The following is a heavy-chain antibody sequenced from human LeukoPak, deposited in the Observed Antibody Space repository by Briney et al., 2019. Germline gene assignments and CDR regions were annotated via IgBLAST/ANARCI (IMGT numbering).Heavy chain of an antibody. CDR3: ARVPSGYSSSWYPYYYYYYMDV. Sequence: GGSLRLSCAASGFTFSDYYMSWIRQAPGKGLEWVSYISSSGSTIYYADSVKGRFTISRDNAKNSLYLQMNSLRAEDTAVYYCARVPSGYSSSWYPYYYYYYMDVWGKGTTVTISS. CDR1: GFTFSDYY. D-gene: IGHD6-13*01. CDR2: ISSSGSTI. J-gene: IGHJ6*03. V-gene: IGHV3-11*01.